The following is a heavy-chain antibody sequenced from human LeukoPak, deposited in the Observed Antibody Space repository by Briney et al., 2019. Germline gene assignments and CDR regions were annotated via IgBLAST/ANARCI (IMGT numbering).Heavy chain of an antibody. CDR3: ASRTTRRDGYYFDY. CDR1: GFTFSSYA. CDR2: ISYDGSNK. D-gene: IGHD5-24*01. J-gene: IGHJ4*02. V-gene: IGHV3-30-3*01. Sequence: PGGSLRLSCAASGFTFSSYAMHWVRQAPGKGLEWVAVISYDGSNKYYADSVKGRFTISRDNSKNTLYLQMNSLRAEDTAVYYCASRTTRRDGYYFDYWGQGTLVTVSS.